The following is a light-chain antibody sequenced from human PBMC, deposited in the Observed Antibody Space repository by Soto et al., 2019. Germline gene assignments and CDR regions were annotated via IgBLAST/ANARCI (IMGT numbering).Light chain of an antibody. CDR3: CYHAGASISV. CDR1: TSFVGTYNF. J-gene: IGLJ1*01. Sequence: SVLTHPSSWSVCAGQSSTISCTGTTSFVGTYNFVSWYQQHPGKAPQVLIYEGTKRPSGVSNRFSGSTSGSTASLTISGLKNEHEADYQCCYHAGASISVFGTGNKVNVL. V-gene: IGLV2-23*01. CDR2: EGT.